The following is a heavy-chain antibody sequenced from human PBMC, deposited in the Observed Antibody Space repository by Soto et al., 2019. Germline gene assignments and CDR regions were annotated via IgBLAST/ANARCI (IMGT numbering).Heavy chain of an antibody. Sequence: PSETLSLTCAVSGGSISSSNWWSWVRQPPGKGLEWIGEIYCSGSTNYNPSLKSRVTISVDTSKNQFSLKLSSVTAADTAVYYCARVPGAVAGTWDGFDPWGQGTLVTVSS. CDR1: GGSISSSNW. D-gene: IGHD6-19*01. CDR2: IYCSGST. CDR3: ARVPGAVAGTWDGFDP. J-gene: IGHJ5*02. V-gene: IGHV4-4*02.